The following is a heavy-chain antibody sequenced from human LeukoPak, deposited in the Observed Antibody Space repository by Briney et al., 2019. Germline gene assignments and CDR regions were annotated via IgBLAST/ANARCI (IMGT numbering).Heavy chain of an antibody. D-gene: IGHD4-23*01. J-gene: IGHJ4*02. Sequence: GESLKISCKASGYSFTNYWIGWVRQMPGKGLEWMGIIYPGDSDTTYSPSFQGQVSISADKSISTAYLQWSSLRASDTALYYCARRYGGNFDYWGQGTLVTVSS. CDR1: GYSFTNYW. CDR3: ARRYGGNFDY. CDR2: IYPGDSDT. V-gene: IGHV5-51*01.